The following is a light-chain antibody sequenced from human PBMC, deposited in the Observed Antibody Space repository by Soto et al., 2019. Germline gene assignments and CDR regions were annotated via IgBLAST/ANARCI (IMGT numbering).Light chain of an antibody. CDR1: QSISTD. V-gene: IGKV1-39*01. J-gene: IGKJ1*01. CDR2: AAS. CDR3: QQTYNTST. Sequence: DIQMTQSPSSLSASVGDRVTITCRASQSISTDLNWYQEKPGKAPELLIYAASTLQSGVPPRFSGSGSGTDFTLTISSLQPEDFATYSGQQTYNTSTFGQGTKVEIK.